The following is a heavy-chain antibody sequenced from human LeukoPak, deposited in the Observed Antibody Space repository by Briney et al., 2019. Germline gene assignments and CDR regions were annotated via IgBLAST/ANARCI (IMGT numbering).Heavy chain of an antibody. CDR2: FDPEDGGT. CDR1: GYTLTELS. D-gene: IGHD3-10*01. CDR3: ATVYYYGSGSYYNPLDY. J-gene: IGHJ4*02. Sequence: ASVKVCCKVSGYTLTELSMHWVRQAPGKGLEWMGGFDPEDGGTIYAQKFQGRVTMTEDTSTDTAYMELSSLRSEDTAVYYCATVYYYGSGSYYNPLDYWGQGTLVTVSS. V-gene: IGHV1-24*01.